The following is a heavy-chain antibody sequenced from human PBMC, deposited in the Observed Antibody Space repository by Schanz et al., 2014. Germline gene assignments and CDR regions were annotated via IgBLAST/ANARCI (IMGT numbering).Heavy chain of an antibody. V-gene: IGHV3-23*04. J-gene: IGHJ4*02. D-gene: IGHD2-21*01. CDR2: IASGGSHT. Sequence: EVQLVESGGGLVQPGRSLRLSCAASGITFSDYAMSWVRQAPGKGLEWVSTIASGGSHTFYADSVTCRFTISRDNSKNTLYLQMNSLRAEDTAVYYCAKGQLLSYYFDYWGQGTLVTVSS. CDR3: AKGQLLSYYFDY. CDR1: GITFSDYA.